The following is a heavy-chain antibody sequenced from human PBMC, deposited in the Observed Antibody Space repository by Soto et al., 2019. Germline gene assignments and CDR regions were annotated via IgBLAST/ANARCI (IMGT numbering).Heavy chain of an antibody. CDR2: TYYRTKWYN. CDR3: AREYGTGWST. Sequence: SQTLSLTCGISGDSVFNNTAAWNWIRQSPSRGLEWLGRTYYRTKWYNEYALSVKTRITINPDTSKNQFSLQLSSVTPDDTAVYYCAREYGTGWSTWGQGTLVTVS. V-gene: IGHV6-1*01. D-gene: IGHD6-19*01. CDR1: GDSVFNNTAA. J-gene: IGHJ4*02.